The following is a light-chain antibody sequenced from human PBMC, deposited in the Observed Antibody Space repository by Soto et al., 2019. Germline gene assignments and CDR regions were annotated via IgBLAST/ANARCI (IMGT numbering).Light chain of an antibody. CDR3: QSYDSSLSGVV. CDR2: EDI. V-gene: IGLV1-40*01. CDR1: SSNIGARYE. Sequence: QSVLTQPPSVSGAPGQTVTISYTGSSSNIGARYEVHWYQQLPGTAPKLLIYEDIKRPSGIPDRFSGSKSGASASLAITGLLSEDEAEYYCQSYDSSLSGVVFGGGTKVTVL. J-gene: IGLJ2*01.